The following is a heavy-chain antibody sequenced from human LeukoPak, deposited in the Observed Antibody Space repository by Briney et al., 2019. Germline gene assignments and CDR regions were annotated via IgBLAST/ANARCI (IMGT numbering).Heavy chain of an antibody. D-gene: IGHD6-6*01. CDR2: IIPILGIA. V-gene: IGHV1-69*04. CDR3: AREGRIAARNYYGMDV. Sequence: GASVKVSCKASGYTFTSYANSWVRQAPGQGLEWMGRIIPILGIANYAQKFQGRVTITADKSTSTAYMELSSLRSEDTAVYYCAREGRIAARNYYGMDVWGQGTTVTVSS. J-gene: IGHJ6*02. CDR1: GYTFTSYA.